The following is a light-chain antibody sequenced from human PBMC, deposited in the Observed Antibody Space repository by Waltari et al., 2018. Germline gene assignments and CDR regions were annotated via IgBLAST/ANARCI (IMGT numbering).Light chain of an antibody. CDR1: SPNIGNNY. Sequence: QSVLTQPPSVSAAPGQRVTISCSGGSPNIGNNYVSWYRQFPGTAPKLLIYEVSGRLSGIPGRCSGSKSGTSATLDITGLQAGDEADYYCGTWDSSLSGAVFGGGTHLTVL. CDR2: EVS. J-gene: IGLJ7*01. CDR3: GTWDSSLSGAV. V-gene: IGLV1-51*02.